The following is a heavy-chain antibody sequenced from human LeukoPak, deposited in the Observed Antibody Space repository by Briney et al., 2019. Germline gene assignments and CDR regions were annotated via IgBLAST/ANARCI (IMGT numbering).Heavy chain of an antibody. CDR2: ISSNGGST. V-gene: IGHV3-64*01. Sequence: PAGSLRLSCAASGFTFSSYAMHWVRQAPGKGLEYVSAISSNGGSTYYANSVKGRFTISRDNSKNTLYLQMGSLRAEDMAVYYCARDLNSSRWGQGTLVTVSS. J-gene: IGHJ4*02. CDR1: GFTFSSYA. CDR3: ARDLNSSR. D-gene: IGHD2/OR15-2a*01.